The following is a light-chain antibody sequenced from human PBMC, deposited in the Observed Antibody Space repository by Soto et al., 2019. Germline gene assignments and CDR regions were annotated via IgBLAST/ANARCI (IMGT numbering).Light chain of an antibody. CDR2: DND. J-gene: IGLJ2*01. Sequence: QAVLTQPPSVSAAPGQKVTISCSGSTSNIGTYYVSWYQHLPGTAPRVVIYDNDKRPSGIPDRSSGSKSGTSATLGITGLQTGDEADYYCAAWDNSLSVVLFGEGTKLTVL. CDR1: TSNIGTYY. V-gene: IGLV1-51*01. CDR3: AAWDNSLSVVL.